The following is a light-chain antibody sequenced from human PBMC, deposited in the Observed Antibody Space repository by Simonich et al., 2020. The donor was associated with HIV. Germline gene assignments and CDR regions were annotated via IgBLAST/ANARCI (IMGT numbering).Light chain of an antibody. J-gene: IGKJ4*01. CDR2: WAS. V-gene: IGKV4-1*01. Sequence: DIVMTQSPDSLAVSLGERATINCKSSRNILYSSNNKNYLAWYQQKPGQPPNLLIYWASTRESGVPDRFSASGSGTDFTLTISSLQAEDVAVYYCQQYYITPLTFGGGTKVEIK. CDR1: RNILYSSNNKNY. CDR3: QQYYITPLT.